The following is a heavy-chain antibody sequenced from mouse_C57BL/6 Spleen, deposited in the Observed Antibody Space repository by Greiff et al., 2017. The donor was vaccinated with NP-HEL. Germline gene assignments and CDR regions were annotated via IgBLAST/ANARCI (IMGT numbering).Heavy chain of an antibody. J-gene: IGHJ3*01. V-gene: IGHV1-69*01. CDR3: ARGAPSTPFAY. D-gene: IGHD6-1*01. CDR2: IDPSDSYT. CDR1: GYTFTSYW. Sequence: QVQLQQPGAELVMPGASVKLSCKASGYTFTSYWMHWVKQRPGQGLEWIGEIDPSDSYTNYNQKFKGKSTLTVDKSSSTAYMQLSSLTSEDSAVYYCARGAPSTPFAYWGQGTLVTVSA.